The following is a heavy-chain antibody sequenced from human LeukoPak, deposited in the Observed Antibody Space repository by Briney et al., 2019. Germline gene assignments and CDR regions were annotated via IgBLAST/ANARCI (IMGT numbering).Heavy chain of an antibody. CDR1: GGTFSSYA. Sequence: GASVKVSCKASGGTFSSYAISWVRQAPGQGLEWMGWISAYNGNTNYAQKLQGRVTMTTDTSTSTAYMELRSLRSDDTAVYYCARDFVKYGDVDYDYWGQGTLVTVSS. D-gene: IGHD7-27*01. CDR3: ARDFVKYGDVDYDY. V-gene: IGHV1-18*01. CDR2: ISAYNGNT. J-gene: IGHJ4*02.